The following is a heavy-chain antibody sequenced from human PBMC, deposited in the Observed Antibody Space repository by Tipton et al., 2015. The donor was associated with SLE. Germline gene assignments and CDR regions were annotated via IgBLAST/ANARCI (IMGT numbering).Heavy chain of an antibody. D-gene: IGHD4-17*01. CDR1: GDSISLYY. V-gene: IGHV4-59*12. Sequence: TLSLTCTVSGDSISLYYWSWIRQSPGRGLEWIGYIHFTGTTDYNPSLRSRVTISVDTSMNNFSPKLSSVTAADTAVYYCARMYGDARTNWFDPWGQGTLVTVSS. CDR3: ARMYGDARTNWFDP. J-gene: IGHJ5*02. CDR2: IHFTGTT.